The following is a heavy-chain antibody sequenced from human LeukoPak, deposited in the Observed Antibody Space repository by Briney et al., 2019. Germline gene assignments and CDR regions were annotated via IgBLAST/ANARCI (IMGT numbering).Heavy chain of an antibody. V-gene: IGHV1-2*02. CDR1: GYTFTGYY. CDR3: ARGGGSSGFFAY. Sequence: ASVKVSCKASGYTFTGYYMHWVRQAPGQGLEWMGWINPNSGGTKYAQKFQGRVTMTRDTSISTAYMELSRLRSDDTAVYYCARGGGSSGFFAYWGQGTLVTVSS. CDR2: INPNSGGT. D-gene: IGHD1-26*01. J-gene: IGHJ4*02.